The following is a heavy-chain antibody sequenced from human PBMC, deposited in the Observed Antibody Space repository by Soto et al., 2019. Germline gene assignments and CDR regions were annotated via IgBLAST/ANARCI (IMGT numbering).Heavy chain of an antibody. CDR1: GFIFSSYA. J-gene: IGHJ6*02. CDR2: ISPDGSNK. CDR3: ARDPSGDYYFYYGMDV. Sequence: GGSLRLSCAASGFIFSSYAIHWVRQDPGKGLEWVALISPDGSNKFYADSVKGRFTISRDISKNTLYLQMNSLRAEDSAVYYCARDPSGDYYFYYGMDVWGQGTTVTVSS. V-gene: IGHV3-30-3*01.